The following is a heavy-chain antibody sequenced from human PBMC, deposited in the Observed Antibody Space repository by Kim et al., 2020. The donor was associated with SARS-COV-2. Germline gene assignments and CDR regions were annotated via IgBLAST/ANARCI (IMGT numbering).Heavy chain of an antibody. Sequence: PSLQSRVPISVDKSKNQFSLRLSSVTAADTAVYYCARAIYDFWSGYYDYWGQGTLVTVSS. D-gene: IGHD3-3*01. J-gene: IGHJ4*02. CDR3: ARAIYDFWSGYYDY. V-gene: IGHV4-4*02.